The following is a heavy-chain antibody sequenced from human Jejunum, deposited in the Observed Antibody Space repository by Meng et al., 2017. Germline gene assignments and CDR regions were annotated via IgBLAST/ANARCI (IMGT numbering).Heavy chain of an antibody. CDR3: AKDLSTVTLGYFDS. J-gene: IGHJ4*02. CDR2: MNKDGSQK. Sequence: GESLKISCVASGFTFSNDWMNWVRRAPGRGLEWVANMNKDGSQKNYVNSVKGRFTISRDNAKNSLYLQMNSVRAEDTAVYYCAKDLSTVTLGYFDSWGQGTLVTVSS. CDR1: GFTFSNDW. V-gene: IGHV3-7*03. D-gene: IGHD4-17*01.